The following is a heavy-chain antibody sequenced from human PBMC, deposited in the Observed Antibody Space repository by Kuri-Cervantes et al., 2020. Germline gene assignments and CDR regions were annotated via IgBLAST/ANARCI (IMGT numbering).Heavy chain of an antibody. D-gene: IGHD3-9*01. CDR1: GGSVSSGSYY. Sequence: SETLSLTCTVSGGSVSSGSYYWSWIRQPPGKGLEWIGYIYYSGSTNYNPSLKSRVTISVDTSKNQFSLKLSSVTAADTAVYYCARVLLYYDILTGYYKSGYFDYWGQRTLVTVSS. CDR2: IYYSGST. V-gene: IGHV4-61*01. J-gene: IGHJ4*02. CDR3: ARVLLYYDILTGYYKSGYFDY.